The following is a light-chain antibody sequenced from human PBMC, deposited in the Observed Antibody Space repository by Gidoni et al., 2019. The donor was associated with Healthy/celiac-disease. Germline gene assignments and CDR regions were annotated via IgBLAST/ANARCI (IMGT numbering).Light chain of an antibody. Sequence: ESVLTQSPATLSLSPGERATLSCRASQSVSSYLAWYQQNPGQAPRLLIYDASNRATGIPARFSGSVSGPDFTLTISSLEPEDFAVYYCQQRSNWPPPITFXQXTRLXIK. CDR3: QQRSNWPPPIT. CDR2: DAS. V-gene: IGKV3-11*01. CDR1: QSVSSY. J-gene: IGKJ5*01.